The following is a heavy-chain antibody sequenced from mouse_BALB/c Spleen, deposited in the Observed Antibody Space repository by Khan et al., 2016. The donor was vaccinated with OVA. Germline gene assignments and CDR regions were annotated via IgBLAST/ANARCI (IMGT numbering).Heavy chain of an antibody. CDR3: IRGCYGWFAY. V-gene: IGHV1S81*02. J-gene: IGHJ3*01. CDR1: GYTFTSYQ. CDR2: INPNNGGT. D-gene: IGHD1-1*01. Sequence: QVQLQQSGAELVKPGASVKLSCKASGYTFTSYQMYWVKQRPGQGLEWIGEINPNNGGTNLNEKFKSKATLTVDKSSSTAFMQRSSLRSEDTAVYYWIRGCYGWFAYWGQGTLVTVSA.